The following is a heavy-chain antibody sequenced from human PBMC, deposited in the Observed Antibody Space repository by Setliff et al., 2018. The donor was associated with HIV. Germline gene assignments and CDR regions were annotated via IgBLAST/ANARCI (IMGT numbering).Heavy chain of an antibody. Sequence: GASVKVSCKASGYTFTSYALRWVRQAPGQRLEWMGWIITNTGYPTYAQGFAGRFVCALDTSASTAYLQMSRLRAEDTAIYYCARGALDSGIYSGPDYYFDFWGQGTLVTVSS. J-gene: IGHJ4*02. D-gene: IGHD1-26*01. CDR3: ARGALDSGIYSGPDYYFDF. CDR2: IITNTGYP. CDR1: GYTFTSYA. V-gene: IGHV7-4-1*02.